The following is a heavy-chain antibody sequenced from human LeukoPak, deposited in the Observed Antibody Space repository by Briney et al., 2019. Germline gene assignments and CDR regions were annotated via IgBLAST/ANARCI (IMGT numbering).Heavy chain of an antibody. Sequence: SETLSLTCAVSGGSFSAYYWSWIRQPPGKGLEWIGCIYYSGYTNYKSSLKSRVTISVDTSKNQFSLKLSSVTAADTAVYYCARTTMVRGTYYMDVWGKGTTVTISS. V-gene: IGHV4-59*01. CDR2: IYYSGYT. CDR3: ARTTMVRGTYYMDV. J-gene: IGHJ6*03. D-gene: IGHD3-10*01. CDR1: GGSFSAYY.